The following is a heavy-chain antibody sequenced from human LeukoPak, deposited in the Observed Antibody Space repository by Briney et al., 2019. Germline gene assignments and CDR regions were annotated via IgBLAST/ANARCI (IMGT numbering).Heavy chain of an antibody. J-gene: IGHJ4*02. CDR3: ARLSGYYGYVNF. Sequence: SETLSLTCNVSGVSISSYYWSWIRQPPGKGLEWIGYFYHSGGTSYNPSFGSRLTISLNTSKRQVSLTLSSVTPADSAVYYCARLSGYYGYVNFWGQGTLVTVSS. CDR1: GVSISSYY. V-gene: IGHV4-59*01. D-gene: IGHD3-22*01. CDR2: FYHSGGT.